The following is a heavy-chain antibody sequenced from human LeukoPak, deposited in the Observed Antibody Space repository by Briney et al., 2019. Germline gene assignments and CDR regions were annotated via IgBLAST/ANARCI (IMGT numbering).Heavy chain of an antibody. V-gene: IGHV4-61*05. Sequence: SETLSLTCTVSGGSISSSGCYWGWIRQPPGKGLEWIGYIYHSGSTNYNPSLKSRVTISVDTSKNQFSLKLSSVTAADTAVYYCASDYGDYEGWGQGTLVTVSS. CDR2: IYHSGST. D-gene: IGHD4-17*01. J-gene: IGHJ4*02. CDR3: ASDYGDYEG. CDR1: GGSISSSGCY.